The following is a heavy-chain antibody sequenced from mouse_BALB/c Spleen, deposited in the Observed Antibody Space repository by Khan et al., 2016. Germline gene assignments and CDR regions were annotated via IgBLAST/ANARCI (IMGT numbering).Heavy chain of an antibody. CDR2: INTYTGEP. CDR3: ARFYYGYIIDH. CDR1: GYTFTNYG. Sequence: QIQLVQSGPELKKPGETVKISCKASGYTFTNYGMNWVMQAPGKGLKWMGWINTYTGEPTYADDFKGRFVLSLETSASTAYLQIKNLKNEETATYFCARFYYGYIIDHGGQGTTFTVSA. D-gene: IGHD2-2*01. J-gene: IGHJ2*01. V-gene: IGHV9-3-1*01.